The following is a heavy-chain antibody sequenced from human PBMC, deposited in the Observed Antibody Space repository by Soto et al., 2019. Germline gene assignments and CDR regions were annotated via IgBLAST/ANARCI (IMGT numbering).Heavy chain of an antibody. V-gene: IGHV1-18*01. D-gene: IGHD3-22*01. J-gene: IGHJ6*02. CDR1: GYTFTSYG. Sequence: SVKVSCKASGYTFTSYGISWVRQAPGQGLEWMGWISAYNGNTNYAQKLQGRVTMTTDTSTSTAYMELRSLRSDDTAVYYCARALGSYYYDSSGYYYYYYGMDVWGHGTTVTVSS. CDR2: ISAYNGNT. CDR3: ARALGSYYYDSSGYYYYYYGMDV.